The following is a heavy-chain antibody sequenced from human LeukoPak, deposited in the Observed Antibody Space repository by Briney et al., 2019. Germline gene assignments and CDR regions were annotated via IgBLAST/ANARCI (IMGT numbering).Heavy chain of an antibody. D-gene: IGHD4-17*01. Sequence: PGGSLRLSCAASGFTFSSYWMSWIRQPPGKGLEWIGSIYYSGSTYYNPSLKSRVTISVDTSKNQFSLKLSSVTAADTAVYYCARHRNEYDYGDYQVIDYWGQGTLVTVSS. V-gene: IGHV4-39*01. J-gene: IGHJ4*02. CDR1: GFTFSSYW. CDR2: IYYSGST. CDR3: ARHRNEYDYGDYQVIDY.